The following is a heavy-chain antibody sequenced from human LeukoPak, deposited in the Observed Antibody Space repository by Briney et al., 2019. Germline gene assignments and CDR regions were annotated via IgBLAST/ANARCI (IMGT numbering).Heavy chain of an antibody. CDR1: GGPLSSNTYY. V-gene: IGHV4-39*01. D-gene: IGHD3-22*01. Sequence: SETLSLTCTVSGGPLSSNTYYWGWIRQPSGKGLEWIGSISHSGSAYCNPSLKSRVSISVDTSMTQMSLKLSSVTASDTAVYYCASPPSYYYETSGYSHDAFDLWGQGTMITVSS. CDR3: ASPPSYYYETSGYSHDAFDL. CDR2: ISHSGSA. J-gene: IGHJ3*01.